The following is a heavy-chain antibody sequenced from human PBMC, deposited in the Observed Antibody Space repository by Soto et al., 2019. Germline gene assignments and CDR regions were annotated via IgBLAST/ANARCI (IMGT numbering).Heavy chain of an antibody. CDR2: ISGSGGST. V-gene: IGHV3-23*01. D-gene: IGHD6-19*01. CDR3: AKDPSSGWYGGGGY. Sequence: EVQLLESGGGLVQPGGSLRLSCAASGFTFSSYAMSWVRQAPGKGLEWVSDISGSGGSTYYADSVKGRFTISRDNSKNTLYLQMNSLRAEDTAVYYCAKDPSSGWYGGGGYWGQGTLVTVAA. CDR1: GFTFSSYA. J-gene: IGHJ4*02.